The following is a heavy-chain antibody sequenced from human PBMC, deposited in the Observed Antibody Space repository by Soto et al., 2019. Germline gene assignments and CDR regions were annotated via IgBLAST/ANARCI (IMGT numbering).Heavy chain of an antibody. CDR2: ISSSSSTI. D-gene: IGHD2-2*01. Sequence: GGSLRLSCAASGFTFSSYSMNWVRQAPGKGLEWVLYISSSSSTIYYADSVKGRFTISRDNAKNSLYLQMNSLRAEDTAVYYCARSPRPYIVVVPAGNFDYWGQGTLVTVS. CDR1: GFTFSSYS. V-gene: IGHV3-48*01. CDR3: ARSPRPYIVVVPAGNFDY. J-gene: IGHJ4*02.